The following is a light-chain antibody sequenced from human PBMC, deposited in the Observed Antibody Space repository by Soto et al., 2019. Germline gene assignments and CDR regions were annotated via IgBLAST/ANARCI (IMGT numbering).Light chain of an antibody. Sequence: EIVLTQSPGTLSLSPGERATLACRASQSVRSSHLAWYQQKPGQAPRLLIYGASTRATGIPDRFSGSGSGTDFTLTISRLEPEDFAVYYCQQYGSSPRFTFGPGNKVDIK. J-gene: IGKJ3*01. CDR1: QSVRSSH. CDR2: GAS. V-gene: IGKV3-20*01. CDR3: QQYGSSPRFT.